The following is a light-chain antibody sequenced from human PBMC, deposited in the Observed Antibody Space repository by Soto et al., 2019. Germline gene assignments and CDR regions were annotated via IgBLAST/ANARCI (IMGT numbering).Light chain of an antibody. V-gene: IGKV3-15*01. CDR1: QSVSSN. CDR2: GAS. CDR3: QHYNNWPPWT. J-gene: IGKJ1*01. Sequence: EIVMTQSPATLSVSPGERATLSCRASQSVSSNLAWYQQKPGQAPRLLIYGASTRATGIPARFSGSGSGTEFTLTLSSLQSEDFAVYYCQHYNNWPPWTFGQGTKVEI.